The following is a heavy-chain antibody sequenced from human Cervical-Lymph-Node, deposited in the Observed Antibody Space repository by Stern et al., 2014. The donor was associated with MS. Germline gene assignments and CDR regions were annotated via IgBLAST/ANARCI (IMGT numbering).Heavy chain of an antibody. V-gene: IGHV3-23*04. D-gene: IGHD4-17*01. Sequence: VQLVQSGGGLVQPGGSLRLSCAASGFTFSSYAMSWVRQAPEKGLEWVSALGYTGYSTSYAASVEGRFTISRDNSRSTLYLQMDSLRAEDTGVYYCAKGVDYGDSYLLDDWGQGTLVTVSS. CDR2: LGYTGYST. CDR3: AKGVDYGDSYLLDD. CDR1: GFTFSSYA. J-gene: IGHJ4*02.